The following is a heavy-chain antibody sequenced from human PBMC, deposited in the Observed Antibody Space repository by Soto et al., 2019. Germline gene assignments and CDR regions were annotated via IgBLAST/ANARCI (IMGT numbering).Heavy chain of an antibody. J-gene: IGHJ3*02. Sequence: GGSLRLSCAASGFTFSGSAMHWVRQASGKGLEWVGRIRSKANSYATAYAASVKGRFTISRDDSKNTAYLQMNSLKTEDTAVYYCTRPDRGGAFDIWGQGTMVTVSS. CDR2: IRSKANSYAT. CDR1: GFTFSGSA. V-gene: IGHV3-73*01. CDR3: TRPDRGGAFDI. D-gene: IGHD3-10*01.